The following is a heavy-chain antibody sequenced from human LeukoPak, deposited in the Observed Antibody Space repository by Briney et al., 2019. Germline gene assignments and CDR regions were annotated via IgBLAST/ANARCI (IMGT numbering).Heavy chain of an antibody. J-gene: IGHJ4*02. CDR1: GFTFDDYA. V-gene: IGHV3-9*03. CDR2: ISWNSGSI. D-gene: IGHD3-9*01. Sequence: GGSLRLSCAASGFTFDDYAMHWVRQAPGKGLEWVSGISWNSGSIGYADSVKGRFTISRDNAKNSLYLQMNGLRAEDMALYYCAKARTYDILTGYTRRGQGTLVTVSS. CDR3: AKARTYDILTGYTR.